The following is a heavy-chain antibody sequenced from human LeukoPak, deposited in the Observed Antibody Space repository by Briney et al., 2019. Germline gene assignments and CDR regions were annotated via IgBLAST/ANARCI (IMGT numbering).Heavy chain of an antibody. Sequence: GGSLRLSCAASGFTVSSNYMSWVRQAPGKGLEWVSVIYSGGSTHYADSVKGRFTISRDNSKNTLYLQMNSLRAEDTAVYYCARKIYGDYGLDYWGQGTLVTVSS. J-gene: IGHJ4*02. D-gene: IGHD4-17*01. CDR1: GFTVSSNY. CDR3: ARKIYGDYGLDY. V-gene: IGHV3-53*01. CDR2: IYSGGST.